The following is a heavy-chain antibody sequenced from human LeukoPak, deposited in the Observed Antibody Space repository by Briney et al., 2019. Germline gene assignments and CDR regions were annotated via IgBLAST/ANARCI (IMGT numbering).Heavy chain of an antibody. V-gene: IGHV3-49*04. D-gene: IGHD3-3*01. J-gene: IGHJ4*02. Sequence: GGSLRLSCTASGFTFGDYAMSWVRQAPGKGLEGVGFIRSKAYGGTPEYAASVKGRFTISRDNAKNTLYLQMNSLRAEDTAVYYCARELDFWSGYPFDYWGQGTLVTVSS. CDR3: ARELDFWSGYPFDY. CDR2: IRSKAYGGTP. CDR1: GFTFGDYA.